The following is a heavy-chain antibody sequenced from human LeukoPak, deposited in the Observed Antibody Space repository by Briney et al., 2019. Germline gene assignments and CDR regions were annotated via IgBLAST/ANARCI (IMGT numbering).Heavy chain of an antibody. J-gene: IGHJ4*02. Sequence: GGSLRLSCAASGFTFSSYAMSWVRQAPGKGLEWVSAISGSGGSTYYADSVKGWFTISRDNSKNTLYLQMNSLRAEDTAVYYCAKTYSSSWYGEFDYWGQGTLVTVSS. CDR3: AKTYSSSWYGEFDY. CDR1: GFTFSSYA. CDR2: ISGSGGST. D-gene: IGHD6-13*01. V-gene: IGHV3-23*01.